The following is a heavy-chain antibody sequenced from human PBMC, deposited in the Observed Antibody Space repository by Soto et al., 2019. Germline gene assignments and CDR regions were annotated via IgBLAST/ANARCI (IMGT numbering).Heavy chain of an antibody. Sequence: SETLSLTCSVSGGSINIDTYYWGWIRRPPGKGLEWIGSIYYSGSTYYNPSLKSRVTISVDTSKNHFSLQLTSVTAADTAVYYCARDKGGWPDYWGQGTLVTVSS. D-gene: IGHD1-26*01. CDR3: ARDKGGWPDY. V-gene: IGHV4-39*02. CDR2: IYYSGST. CDR1: GGSINIDTYY. J-gene: IGHJ4*02.